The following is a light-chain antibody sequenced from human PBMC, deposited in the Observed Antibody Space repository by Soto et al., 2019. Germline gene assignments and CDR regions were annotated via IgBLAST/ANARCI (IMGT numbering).Light chain of an antibody. V-gene: IGKV3-11*01. CDR1: QSVSSY. CDR3: QQRSNWPRIT. Sequence: EIVLTQSPATLSFSPGERATLSCMASQSVSSYLAWYQQKPGQAPRLLIYYASNRATGIPARFSGSGSGKDFTLTISSLEPEDFAVYYCQQRSNWPRITGGQGTLLEIK. J-gene: IGKJ5*01. CDR2: YAS.